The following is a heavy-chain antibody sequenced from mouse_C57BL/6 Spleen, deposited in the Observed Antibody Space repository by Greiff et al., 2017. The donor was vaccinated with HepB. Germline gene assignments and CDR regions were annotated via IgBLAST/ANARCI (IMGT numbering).Heavy chain of an antibody. CDR3: ARRGGNYDWFAY. J-gene: IGHJ3*01. CDR2: IHPNSGST. V-gene: IGHV1-64*01. CDR1: GYTFTSYW. Sequence: QVQLQQPGAELVKPGASVKLSCKASGYTFTSYWMHWVKQRPGQGLEWIGMIHPNSGSTNYNEKFKSKATLTVDKSSSTAYMQLSSLTSEDSAVYYCARRGGNYDWFAYWGQGTLVTVSA. D-gene: IGHD2-1*01.